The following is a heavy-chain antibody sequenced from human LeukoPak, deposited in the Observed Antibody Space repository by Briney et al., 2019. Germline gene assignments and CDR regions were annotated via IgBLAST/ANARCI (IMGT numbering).Heavy chain of an antibody. J-gene: IGHJ4*02. D-gene: IGHD3-16*02. CDR2: ISGSGGST. V-gene: IGHV3-23*01. CDR3: TRHSHDYVWGSYLIDY. CDR1: GFTFSSYA. Sequence: PGGSLRLSCAASGFTFSSYAMSWVRQAPGKGLEWVSAISGSGGSTYYADSVKGRFTISRDNSKNTLYLQMNSLKTEDTAVYYCTRHSHDYVWGSYLIDYWGQGTLVTVSS.